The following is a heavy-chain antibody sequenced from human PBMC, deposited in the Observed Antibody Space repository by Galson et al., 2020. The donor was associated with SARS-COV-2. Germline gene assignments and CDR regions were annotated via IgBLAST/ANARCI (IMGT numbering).Heavy chain of an antibody. CDR1: GFPFNIYA. CDR3: ARQGYSSGYYVEFTFDY. CDR2: ISYDETNK. D-gene: IGHD6-19*01. J-gene: IGHJ4*02. Sequence: GGSLRLSCAASGFPFNIYAMHWVRQAPGKGLEWVAVISYDETNKSYADSVKGRFTISRDNSKNTLYLHMNSLRPEDTAVYYCARQGYSSGYYVEFTFDYWGQGTLVTVSS. V-gene: IGHV3-30*04.